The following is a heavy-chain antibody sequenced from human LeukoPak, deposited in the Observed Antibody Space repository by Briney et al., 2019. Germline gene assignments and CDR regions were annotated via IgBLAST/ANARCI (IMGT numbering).Heavy chain of an antibody. J-gene: IGHJ1*01. D-gene: IGHD3-3*01. CDR1: GFTFSSYA. CDR3: AKDVWDDFWSGYYPEYFQH. Sequence: GSLRLSCAASGFTFSSYAMSWVRQAPGKGLEWVSAISGSGGSTYYADSVKGQFTISRDNSKNTLYLQMNSLRAEDTAVYYCAKDVWDDFWSGYYPEYFQHWGQGTLVTVSS. CDR2: ISGSGGST. V-gene: IGHV3-23*01.